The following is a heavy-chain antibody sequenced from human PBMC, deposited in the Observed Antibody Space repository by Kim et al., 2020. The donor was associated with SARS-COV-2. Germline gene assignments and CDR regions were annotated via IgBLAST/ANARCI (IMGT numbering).Heavy chain of an antibody. Sequence: GGSLRLSCTASGFTFGDYAMSWFRQAPGKGLEWVGFIRSKAYGGTTEYAASVKGRFTISRDDSKSIAYLQMNSLKTEDTAVYYCTREILRADVYPVAFDIWGQGTMVTVSS. CDR3: TREILRADVYPVAFDI. D-gene: IGHD2-8*01. J-gene: IGHJ3*02. CDR1: GFTFGDYA. V-gene: IGHV3-49*03. CDR2: IRSKAYGGTT.